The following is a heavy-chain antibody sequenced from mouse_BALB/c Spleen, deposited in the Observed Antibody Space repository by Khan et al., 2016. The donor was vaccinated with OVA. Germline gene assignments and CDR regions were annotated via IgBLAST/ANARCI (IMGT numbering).Heavy chain of an antibody. Sequence: EVQLQESGPELMKPGASVKISCKASGYTFTSYYIHWVMQSPGQSLEWIGYIDPFSGGTTYNQKFKGKATLTVDKSSSTAYIHVSNLTSEDSAVYYCTRRGYGAGLTYWGQGTMVTVSA. CDR1: GYTFTSYY. J-gene: IGHJ3*01. CDR3: TRRGYGAGLTY. V-gene: IGHV1S135*01. CDR2: IDPFSGGT. D-gene: IGHD2-2*01.